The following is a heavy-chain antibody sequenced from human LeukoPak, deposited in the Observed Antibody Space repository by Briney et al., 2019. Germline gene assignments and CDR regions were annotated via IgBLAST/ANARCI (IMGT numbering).Heavy chain of an antibody. CDR2: ISNRGGTI. CDR1: GFTFSYYE. V-gene: IGHV3-48*03. CDR3: VSWAGLDY. D-gene: IGHD7-27*01. J-gene: IGHJ4*02. Sequence: GGSLRLSFAASGFTFSYYEMNWVRQAPGKGLEWVSYISNRGGTIHYADSVEGRFTISRDKAKNSLYLQMNSLRAEDTAIYYCVSWAGLDYWGQGTLVTVSS.